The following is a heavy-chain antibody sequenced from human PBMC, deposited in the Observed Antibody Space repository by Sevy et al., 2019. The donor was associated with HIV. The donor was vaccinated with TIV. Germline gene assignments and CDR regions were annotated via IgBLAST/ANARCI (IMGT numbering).Heavy chain of an antibody. Sequence: GGSLRLSCAASGFTFISYAMNWVRQAPGKGLEWVSSISGSGGRTYYADSVKGRFTISRDNAKNSLYLQMNSLRAEDTAVYYCARAGGIAVAGPGGYYGMDVWGQGTTVTVSS. CDR1: GFTFISYA. CDR3: ARAGGIAVAGPGGYYGMDV. CDR2: ISGSGGRT. V-gene: IGHV3-21*01. D-gene: IGHD6-19*01. J-gene: IGHJ6*02.